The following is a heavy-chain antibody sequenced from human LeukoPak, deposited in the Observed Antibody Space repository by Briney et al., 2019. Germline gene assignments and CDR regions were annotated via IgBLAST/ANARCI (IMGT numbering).Heavy chain of an antibody. Sequence: SVKVSCKASGCTFTSYAINWVRQAPGQGLEWMGRIIPIFGKANYAQKFQGRVTITTDKSTSKAYMELSSLRSEDTAVYDCARGQKEYSSSSATQRFHPWGRETRVTVS. CDR2: IIPIFGKA. CDR3: ARGQKEYSSSSATQRFHP. CDR1: GCTFTSYA. J-gene: IGHJ5*02. D-gene: IGHD6-6*01. V-gene: IGHV1-69*04.